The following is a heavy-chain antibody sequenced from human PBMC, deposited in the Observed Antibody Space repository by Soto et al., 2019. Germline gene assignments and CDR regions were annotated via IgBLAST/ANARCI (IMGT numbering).Heavy chain of an antibody. Sequence: QVQLVQSGAEVKKPGASVKVSCKASGYTFTSYDINWVRQATGQGLEWMGWMNPNSGNTGYAQKFQGRVTMTRNTSLSTAYMELSSLRSEDTAVYYCARGGYSSSQVENYGMDVWGQGTTVTVSS. D-gene: IGHD6-13*01. CDR2: MNPNSGNT. CDR3: ARGGYSSSQVENYGMDV. CDR1: GYTFTSYD. J-gene: IGHJ6*02. V-gene: IGHV1-8*01.